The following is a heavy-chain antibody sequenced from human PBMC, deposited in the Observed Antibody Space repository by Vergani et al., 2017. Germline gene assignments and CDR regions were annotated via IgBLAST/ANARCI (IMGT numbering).Heavy chain of an antibody. Sequence: QVQLQESGPGLVKPSETLSLTCTVSGGSISSYYWSWIRQPPEKGLEWFGYIYYSGSTKYNPSHKSGVTISVDTSKNQFSLKLSLVTAADTAVYYWAGDLGSAYGMDVWGQGTTVTVSS. J-gene: IGHJ6*02. CDR2: IYYSGST. CDR3: AGDLGSAYGMDV. V-gene: IGHV4-59*01. CDR1: GGSISSYY. D-gene: IGHD6-25*01.